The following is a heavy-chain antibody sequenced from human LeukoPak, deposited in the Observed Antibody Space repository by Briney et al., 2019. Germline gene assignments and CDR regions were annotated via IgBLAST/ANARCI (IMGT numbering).Heavy chain of an antibody. J-gene: IGHJ4*02. D-gene: IGHD2-15*01. CDR3: AKGGYCSGGSCYSDYFDY. Sequence: QPGGSLRLSCAASGFTFSSYAMSWVRQAPGKGLEWVSAISGSGGSTYYADSVKGRFTISRDNSKKTLYLQMNSLRAEDTAVYYCAKGGYCSGGSCYSDYFDYWGQGTLVTVSS. V-gene: IGHV3-23*01. CDR2: ISGSGGST. CDR1: GFTFSSYA.